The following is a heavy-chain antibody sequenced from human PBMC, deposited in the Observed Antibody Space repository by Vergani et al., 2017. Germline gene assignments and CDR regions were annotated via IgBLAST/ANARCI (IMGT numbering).Heavy chain of an antibody. CDR1: GFTFSSYW. Sequence: VQLVESGGGLVKPGGSLRLSCAASGFTFSSYWMSWVRQAPGKGLGWVANIKQDGSEKYYVDSVKGRFTISRDNAKNSLYLQMNSLRAEDTAVYYCATDCGGDCYSYYFDYWGQGTLVTVSS. J-gene: IGHJ4*02. D-gene: IGHD2-21*02. V-gene: IGHV3-7*04. CDR3: ATDCGGDCYSYYFDY. CDR2: IKQDGSEK.